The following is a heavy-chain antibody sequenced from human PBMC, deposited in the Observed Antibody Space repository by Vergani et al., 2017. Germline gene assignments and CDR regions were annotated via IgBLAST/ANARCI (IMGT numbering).Heavy chain of an antibody. J-gene: IGHJ5*02. D-gene: IGHD4/OR15-4a*01. CDR2: INHSGST. V-gene: IGHV4-34*01. CDR3: ARGLVLPPLWWAPDYNWFDP. CDR1: GGSFSGYY. Sequence: QVQLQQWGPGLLKPSETLSLTCAVYGGSFSGYYWSWIRQPPGKGLEWIGEINHSGSTNYNPSLKSRVTISVDTSKNQFSLKLSSVTAADTAVYYCARGLVLPPLWWAPDYNWFDPWGQGTLVTVSS.